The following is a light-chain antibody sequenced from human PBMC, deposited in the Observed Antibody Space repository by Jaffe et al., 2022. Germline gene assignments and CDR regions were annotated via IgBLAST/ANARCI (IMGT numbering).Light chain of an antibody. Sequence: DIQLTQSPAFLSATVGDTVTITCRASQGISSYLAWFQQKPGKAPKLLIYGASTLQSGVPSRFSGRGSGTEFSLTISSLQPDDFATYYCQKLITYPRTFGGGTKVEVK. CDR1: QGISSY. V-gene: IGKV1-9*01. J-gene: IGKJ4*01. CDR2: GAS. CDR3: QKLITYPRT.